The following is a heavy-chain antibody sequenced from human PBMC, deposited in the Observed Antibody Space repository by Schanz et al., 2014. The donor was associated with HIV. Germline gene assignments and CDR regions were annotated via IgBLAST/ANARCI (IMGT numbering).Heavy chain of an antibody. D-gene: IGHD2-15*01. CDR2: ISSSSSDK. V-gene: IGHV3-21*01. CDR3: ARRSTPGGYYGMDV. CDR1: GFTFSSYS. Sequence: EVHLLESGGGLVQPGGSLRLSCAASGFTFSSYSLNWVRQAPGKGLEWVSSISSSSSDKYYADSVKGRFTISRDNAKNALYLQMNSLRAEDTAVYYCARRSTPGGYYGMDVWGQGTTVTVSS. J-gene: IGHJ6*02.